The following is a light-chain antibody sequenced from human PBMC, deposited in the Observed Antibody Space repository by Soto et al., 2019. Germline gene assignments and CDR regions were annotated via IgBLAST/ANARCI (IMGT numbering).Light chain of an antibody. Sequence: DIQMTQSPSTLPASVGDRVTITCRASQSISSWLAWYQQKPGKVPNLLIYKASSLESGVPSRFSGSGSGTEFTLTISSLQPDDFATYYCQQYNGYSWTFGQGTKVEIK. CDR3: QQYNGYSWT. J-gene: IGKJ1*01. CDR2: KAS. CDR1: QSISSW. V-gene: IGKV1-5*03.